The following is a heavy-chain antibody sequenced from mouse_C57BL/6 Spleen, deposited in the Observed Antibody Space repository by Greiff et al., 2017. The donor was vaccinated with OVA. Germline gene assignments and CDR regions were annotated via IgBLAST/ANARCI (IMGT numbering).Heavy chain of an antibody. Sequence: EVKLMESGGGLVQPGGSLSLSCAASGFTFTDYYMSWVRQPPGKALEWLGFIRNKANGYTTEYSASVKGRFTISRDNSQSILYLQMNALRAEDSATYYCARYLITTGSFDYWGQGTTLTVSS. CDR3: ARYLITTGSFDY. V-gene: IGHV7-3*01. J-gene: IGHJ2*01. D-gene: IGHD1-2*01. CDR1: GFTFTDYY. CDR2: IRNKANGYTT.